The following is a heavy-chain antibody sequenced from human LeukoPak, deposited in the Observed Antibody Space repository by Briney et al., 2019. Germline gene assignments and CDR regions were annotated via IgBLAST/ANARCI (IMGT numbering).Heavy chain of an antibody. J-gene: IGHJ5*02. V-gene: IGHV1-18*01. D-gene: IGHD6-19*01. CDR1: GYTFSNYG. Sequence: SVKVSRKASGYTFSNYGISWVRQAPAQGLEWVGWNSGNSAHTNYEHKLQGRVTMTTDTATNTAYMEVRSLRSDDPAVYYCARDYTVAGGEDCFDPWGQGTLVTVSS. CDR2: NSGNSAHT. CDR3: ARDYTVAGGEDCFDP.